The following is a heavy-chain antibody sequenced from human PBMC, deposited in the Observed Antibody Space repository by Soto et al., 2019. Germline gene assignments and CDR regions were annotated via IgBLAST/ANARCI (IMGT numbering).Heavy chain of an antibody. CDR1: GGSISSSSYF. D-gene: IGHD3-10*01. CDR3: ARHNYGSGSTYFDY. Sequence: SETLSLTCTVSGGSISSSSYFWGWIRQPPGKGLEWIGYIYYSGSTNYNPSLKSRVTISVDTSKNQFSLKLNSMTAADTAVYYCARHNYGSGSTYFDYWGQGTLVTVSS. J-gene: IGHJ4*02. V-gene: IGHV4-61*05. CDR2: IYYSGST.